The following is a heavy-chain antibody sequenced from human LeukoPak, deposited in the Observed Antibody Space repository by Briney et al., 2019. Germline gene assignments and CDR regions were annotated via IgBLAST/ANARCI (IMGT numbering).Heavy chain of an antibody. CDR2: ISVGGGTT. V-gene: IGHV3-23*01. D-gene: IGHD1-26*01. J-gene: IGHJ4*02. CDR3: AKHPSGNLRYIEY. CDR1: GFAFGTLV. Sequence: GGSLRLSCAASGFAFGTLVSSWVRQAPGEGLEWGAVISVGGGTTFYADSVHGRFTMSRDDSEDTVYLQMTSLSAEDTATYFCAKHPSGNLRYIEYWGQGTLVTVSS.